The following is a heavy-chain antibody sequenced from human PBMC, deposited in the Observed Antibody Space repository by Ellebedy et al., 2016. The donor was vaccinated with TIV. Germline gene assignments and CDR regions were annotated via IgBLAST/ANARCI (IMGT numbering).Heavy chain of an antibody. CDR3: ARGPLRYFDWIYYYHGMDV. Sequence: MPSETLSLTCTVSGGSISTYYWSWIRQPPGQGLEWIGYIYYSGYTEYNPSIKSRVTISLDTSKDQFSLRLSSVTAADTAVYYCARGPLRYFDWIYYYHGMDVWGQGTTVTVSS. CDR2: IYYSGYT. CDR1: GGSISTYY. D-gene: IGHD3-9*01. V-gene: IGHV4-59*08. J-gene: IGHJ6*02.